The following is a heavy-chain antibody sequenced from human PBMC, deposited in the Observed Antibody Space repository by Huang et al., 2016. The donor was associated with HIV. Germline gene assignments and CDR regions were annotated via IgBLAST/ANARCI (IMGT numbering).Heavy chain of an antibody. J-gene: IGHJ4*02. Sequence: QVHLVQSGAEVKKPGASVKVSCKASGYTFTNYDINCVRQAPGRGIEWMGGMNPNTGNKGIAQSFQGRVTMTRKTSRTTAYMELTSLTSEDTAVYYCARSAYGDLDYWGLGTLVIVSS. CDR3: ARSAYGDLDY. CDR2: MNPNTGNK. V-gene: IGHV1-8*02. D-gene: IGHD4-17*01. CDR1: GYTFTNYD.